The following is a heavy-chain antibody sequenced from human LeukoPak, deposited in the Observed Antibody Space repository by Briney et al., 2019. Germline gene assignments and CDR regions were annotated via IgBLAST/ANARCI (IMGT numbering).Heavy chain of an antibody. V-gene: IGHV4-59*01. D-gene: IGHD1-26*01. Sequence: SETLSLTCTVSGGSIYSYYWSWIRQPPGKGLEWIGYIYYSGSTNYNPSLKSRVTISVDTSKNQFSLKLSSVTAADTAVYYCARLVGATKGLDYWGQGTLVTVSS. J-gene: IGHJ4*02. CDR2: IYYSGST. CDR1: GGSIYSYY. CDR3: ARLVGATKGLDY.